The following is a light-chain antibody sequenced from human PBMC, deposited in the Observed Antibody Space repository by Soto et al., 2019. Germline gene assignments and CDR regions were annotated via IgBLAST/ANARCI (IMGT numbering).Light chain of an antibody. CDR3: QQYGSSPPIT. Sequence: EIVLTQSPGTLSLSPGEGATLSCRASQSVSNNYLAWYQQKPGHAPRLLIYGASSRATGIPDRFSGSGSGTDFTLTISRLEPEDFAVYYCQQYGSSPPITFGQGTRLEIK. CDR2: GAS. V-gene: IGKV3-20*01. J-gene: IGKJ5*01. CDR1: QSVSNNY.